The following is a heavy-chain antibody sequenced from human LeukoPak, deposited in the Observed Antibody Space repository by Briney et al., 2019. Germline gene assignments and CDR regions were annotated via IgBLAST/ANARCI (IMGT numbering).Heavy chain of an antibody. Sequence: PSETLSLTCAVYGESFSGYYWSWIRQPPGKGLEWIGEINHSGSTNYNPSLKSRVTISVDTSKSQFSLKLSSVTAADTAVYYCARLWLESNFADYFDDWGQGTLLTVPS. J-gene: IGHJ4*02. CDR3: ARLWLESNFADYFDD. D-gene: IGHD6-19*01. CDR1: GESFSGYY. CDR2: INHSGST. V-gene: IGHV4-34*01.